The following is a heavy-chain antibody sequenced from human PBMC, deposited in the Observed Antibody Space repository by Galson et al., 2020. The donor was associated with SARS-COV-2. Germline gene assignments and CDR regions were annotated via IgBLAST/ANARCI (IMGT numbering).Heavy chain of an antibody. V-gene: IGHV3-23*03. CDR2: IYSGANT. Sequence: GGSLRLSCAASGFTFSSYAMYWVRQAPGKGLEWVSVIYSGANTYYADSVKGRFTISRDSSKNTLYLQMNSLRTEDTAVYYCAKGGGGYCSSTSCQVGYFQHWGQGTLVTVSS. J-gene: IGHJ1*01. CDR1: GFTFSSYA. D-gene: IGHD2-2*03. CDR3: AKGGGGYCSSTSCQVGYFQH.